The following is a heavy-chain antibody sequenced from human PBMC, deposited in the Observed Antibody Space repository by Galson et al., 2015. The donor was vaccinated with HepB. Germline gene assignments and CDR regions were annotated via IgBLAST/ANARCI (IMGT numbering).Heavy chain of an antibody. D-gene: IGHD3-3*01. CDR1: GGSVRGAEYP. CDR3: ARADGFLSGFSTGGWFDP. CDR2: VYDSGNT. V-gene: IGHV4-30-2*01. Sequence: TLSLTCAVSGGSVRGAEYPWTWLRQPPGKGLEYIGNVYDSGNTHYNPPLRSPVTISLDRSNNHVSLRLNSVTAAATAVYYCARADGFLSGFSTGGWFDPWGQGILVTVSS. J-gene: IGHJ5*02.